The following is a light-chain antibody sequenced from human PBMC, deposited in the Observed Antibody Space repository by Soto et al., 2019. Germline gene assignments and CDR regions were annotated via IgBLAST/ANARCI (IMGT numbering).Light chain of an antibody. Sequence: ALTQPASVSGSPGQSITIPCTGTSSDVGGYNYVSWYQQHPGKAPKLMIYEVSNRPSGVSNRFSGSKSGNTASLTISGLQAEDEADYYCSSYTSSSTTYVFGTGTKVTVL. CDR2: EVS. J-gene: IGLJ1*01. CDR3: SSYTSSSTTYV. V-gene: IGLV2-14*01. CDR1: SSDVGGYNY.